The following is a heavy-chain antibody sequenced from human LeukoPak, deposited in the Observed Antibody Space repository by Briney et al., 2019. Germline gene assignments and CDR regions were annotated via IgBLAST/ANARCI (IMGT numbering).Heavy chain of an antibody. D-gene: IGHD6-19*01. CDR1: GFTFSDYA. V-gene: IGHV3-23*01. CDR2: ISDSDDST. Sequence: GGSLRLSCAASGFTFSDYAMTWVRQAPGKGLEWVSTISDSDDSTYYADSVKGRFTISRDFSKNTLYLQMNSLRAEDTAVYYCSKFTSGWFEDFWGQGTPVTVSS. J-gene: IGHJ4*02. CDR3: SKFTSGWFEDF.